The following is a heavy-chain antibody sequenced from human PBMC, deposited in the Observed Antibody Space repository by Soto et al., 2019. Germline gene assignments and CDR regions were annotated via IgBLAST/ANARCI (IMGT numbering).Heavy chain of an antibody. J-gene: IGHJ4*02. D-gene: IGHD4-4*01. V-gene: IGHV4-34*01. Sequence: VQLQQWGAGLLKPSETLSLTCAVYGGSFSGYHWSWFRQPPGKGLEWIGEINPSGSINYNPSLKSRVTISEDTSKNQFSLNLSSVTAAATAVYYCATFVGATTVTRGSPRDYWGQGTMVTVSS. CDR2: INPSGSI. CDR3: ATFVGATTVTRGSPRDY. CDR1: GGSFSGYH.